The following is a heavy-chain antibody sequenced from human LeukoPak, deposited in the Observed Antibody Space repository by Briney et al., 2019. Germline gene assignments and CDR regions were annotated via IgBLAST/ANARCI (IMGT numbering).Heavy chain of an antibody. V-gene: IGHV4-59*12. Sequence: SETLSLTCTVSGGSISSYHWSWIRQPPGKGLEWIGYIYYSGSTNYNPSLKSRVTISVDTSKNQFSLKLSSVTAADTAVYYCARVESGYAHYGMDVWGQGTTVTVSS. J-gene: IGHJ6*02. D-gene: IGHD5-12*01. CDR1: GGSISSYH. CDR3: ARVESGYAHYGMDV. CDR2: IYYSGST.